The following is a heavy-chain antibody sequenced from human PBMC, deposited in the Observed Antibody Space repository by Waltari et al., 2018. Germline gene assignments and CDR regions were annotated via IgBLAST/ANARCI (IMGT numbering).Heavy chain of an antibody. CDR3: ARDLVGGYDYVWGTSPFDP. D-gene: IGHD3-16*01. CDR1: GGTFSSYA. Sequence: QVQLVQSGAEVKKPGSSVKVSCKASGGTFSSYAISWVRQAPGQGLEWMGRVIPMCSTANYERRFQGRVTITADESTSTAYMELSSLRSEDTAVYYCARDLVGGYDYVWGTSPFDPWGQGTLVTVSS. CDR2: VIPMCSTA. J-gene: IGHJ5*02. V-gene: IGHV1-69*18.